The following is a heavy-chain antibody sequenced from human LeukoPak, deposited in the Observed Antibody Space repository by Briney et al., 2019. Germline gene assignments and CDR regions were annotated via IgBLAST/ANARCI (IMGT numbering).Heavy chain of an antibody. D-gene: IGHD3-3*01. CDR2: IYHSGST. V-gene: IGHV4-38-2*02. CDR1: GYSISSGYY. Sequence: SETLSLTCTVSGYSISSGYYWGWIRQPPGKGLEWIGSIYHSGSTYYNPSLKSRVTISVDTSKNQFSLKLSSVTAADTAVYYCARDWEWAHAFDIWGQGTMVTVSS. CDR3: ARDWEWAHAFDI. J-gene: IGHJ3*02.